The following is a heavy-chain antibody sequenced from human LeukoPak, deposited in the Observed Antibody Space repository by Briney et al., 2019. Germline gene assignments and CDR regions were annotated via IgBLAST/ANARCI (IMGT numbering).Heavy chain of an antibody. V-gene: IGHV3-21*01. Sequence: GGSLRLSCAASGFTFSSYWMNWVRQAPGKGLEWVSFISSSSSYIYYADSVKGRFTISRDNAENSLYLQMNSLRVEDTAVYYCARGPHLALDTDDAFDIWGQGTMVTVSS. CDR1: GFTFSSYW. D-gene: IGHD5-18*01. CDR3: ARGPHLALDTDDAFDI. J-gene: IGHJ3*02. CDR2: ISSSSSYI.